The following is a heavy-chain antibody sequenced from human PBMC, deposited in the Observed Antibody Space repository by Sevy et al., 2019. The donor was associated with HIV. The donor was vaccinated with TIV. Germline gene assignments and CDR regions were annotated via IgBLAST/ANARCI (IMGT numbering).Heavy chain of an antibody. Sequence: SGTLSLTCTVSGVSISSYYWSWIRQPPGKGLEWIGYIYYSGSTNYNPSLKSRVTISVDTSKNQFSQKLSSVTAGDTDVYYCARSPEFDWLQTYYYYYMDVWGKGTTVTVSS. CDR3: ARSPEFDWLQTYYYYYMDV. CDR2: IYYSGST. V-gene: IGHV4-59*01. D-gene: IGHD3-9*01. J-gene: IGHJ6*03. CDR1: GVSISSYY.